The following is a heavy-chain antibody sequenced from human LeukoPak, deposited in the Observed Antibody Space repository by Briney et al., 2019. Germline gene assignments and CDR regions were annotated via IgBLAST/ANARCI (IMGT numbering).Heavy chain of an antibody. D-gene: IGHD2/OR15-2a*01. J-gene: IGHJ3*02. CDR2: IIPIFGTA. CDR3: ARDRHPSSGVRDFYGAFDI. CDR1: GGTFSSYA. Sequence: SVKVSCKASGGTFSSYAISWVRQAPGQGLEWMGGIIPIFGTANYAQKFQGRVTITADESTSTAYMELSSLRSEDTAVYYCARDRHPSSGVRDFYGAFDIWGQGTMVTVSS. V-gene: IGHV1-69*01.